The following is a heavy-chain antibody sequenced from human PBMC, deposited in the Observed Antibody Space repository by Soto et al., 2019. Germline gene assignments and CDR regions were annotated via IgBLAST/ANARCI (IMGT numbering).Heavy chain of an antibody. J-gene: IGHJ2*01. V-gene: IGHV3-23*01. D-gene: IGHD3-16*01. CDR3: ARVGRLYWYFDL. CDR2: ISGSGGST. Sequence: GGSLRLSCAASGLTFSSYAMSWVRQAPGKGLEWVSGISGSGGSTYYADSVKGRFTISRDNAKNTLYLQMNSLRAEDTAVYYCARVGRLYWYFDLWGRGTLVNGSS. CDR1: GLTFSSYA.